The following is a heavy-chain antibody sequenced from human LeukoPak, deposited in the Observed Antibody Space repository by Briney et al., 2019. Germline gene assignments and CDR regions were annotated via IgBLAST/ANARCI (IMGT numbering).Heavy chain of an antibody. CDR1: GFTFSSYS. J-gene: IGHJ4*02. D-gene: IGHD5-24*01. Sequence: GGSLRLSCAASGFTFSSYSMNWVRQAPGKGLEWVSSISSSSSYIYYADSVKGRFTISRDNSKNTLYLQMNSLRAEDTAVYYCAKGANLRWLQLYFDYWGQGTLVTVSS. CDR3: AKGANLRWLQLYFDY. V-gene: IGHV3-21*04. CDR2: ISSSSSYI.